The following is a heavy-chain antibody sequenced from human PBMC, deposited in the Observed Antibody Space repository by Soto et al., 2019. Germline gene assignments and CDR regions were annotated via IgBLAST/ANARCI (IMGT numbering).Heavy chain of an antibody. Sequence: QVQLVQSGAEVKKPGASVKVSCKASGYTFTSYGISWVRQAPGQGLEWMGWISAYNGNTNYAQKLQGRVTMTTDTATSTAYRELRSLRSDDTAVYYCASGPTPDATNYYYYYGMDVWGQGTTVTVSS. CDR2: ISAYNGNT. CDR1: GYTFTSYG. V-gene: IGHV1-18*01. CDR3: ASGPTPDATNYYYYYGMDV. J-gene: IGHJ6*02. D-gene: IGHD4-17*01.